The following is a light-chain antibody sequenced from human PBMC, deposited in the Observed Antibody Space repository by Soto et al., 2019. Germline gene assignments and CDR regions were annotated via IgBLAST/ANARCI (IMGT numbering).Light chain of an antibody. CDR3: QHRSNWPPWT. V-gene: IGKV3-11*01. CDR2: DAS. Sequence: EIVLTQSPATLSLSPGERATLSCRASQSVSSYLAWYQQKPGQAPRLLIYDASNRDTGIPARFSGSESRTDFTLNIRSLEPEAFLVYYCQHRSNWPPWTRGQGNKVEIK. J-gene: IGKJ1*01. CDR1: QSVSSY.